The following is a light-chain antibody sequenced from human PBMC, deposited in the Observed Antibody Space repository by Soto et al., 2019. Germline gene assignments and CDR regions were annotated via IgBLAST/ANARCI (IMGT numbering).Light chain of an antibody. CDR2: LGS. CDR3: MQSLHTRT. Sequence: DIVMTQSPLSLPVTPGEPASISCRSSESLLHSNGYTYLDWYLQKPGQSPQLLIYLGSNRASGVPDRFSGSGSGTDFTLKISRVEAEDVGVYYCMQSLHTRTFGQGPKVEIK. CDR1: ESLLHSNGYTY. J-gene: IGKJ1*01. V-gene: IGKV2-28*01.